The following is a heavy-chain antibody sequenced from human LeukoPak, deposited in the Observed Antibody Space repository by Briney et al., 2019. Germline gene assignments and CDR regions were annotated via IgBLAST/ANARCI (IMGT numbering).Heavy chain of an antibody. Sequence: PGGSLRLSCAASGFTFSTFAMLWVRQPRGEGLEWVSSIFPSGGEIHYADSVRGRFTISRDNSKSTLSLQMNSLRAEDTAIYYCVTYRQVMLPFEAWGQGTLVTVSS. CDR1: GFTFSTFA. D-gene: IGHD2-2*02. J-gene: IGHJ5*02. V-gene: IGHV3-23*01. CDR2: IFPSGGEI. CDR3: VTYRQVMLPFEA.